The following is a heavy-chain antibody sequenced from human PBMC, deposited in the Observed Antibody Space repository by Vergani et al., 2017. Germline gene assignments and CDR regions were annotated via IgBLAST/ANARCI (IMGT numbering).Heavy chain of an antibody. CDR2: IYGGGST. V-gene: IGHV3-53*05. CDR1: GFTVSSNY. CDR3: AKDRAAATYXFDS. J-gene: IGHJ4*02. D-gene: IGHD6-13*01. Sequence: EVQLVETGGGLIQPGGSLRLSCAASGFTVSSNYMSWVRQAPGKGLEWVSVIYGGGSTYYADSVKGRFTISRDNSKNTLYLQMNSLRVEDTAVYYCAKDRAAATYXFDSWGQGTLVTVSS.